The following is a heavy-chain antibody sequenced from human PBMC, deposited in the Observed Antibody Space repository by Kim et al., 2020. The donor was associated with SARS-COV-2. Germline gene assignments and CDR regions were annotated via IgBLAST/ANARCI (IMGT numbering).Heavy chain of an antibody. V-gene: IGHV3-73*01. Sequence: GGSLRLSCAASGFTFSGSAMHWVRQASGKGLEWVGRIRSKANSYATAYAASVKGRFTISRDDSKNTAYLQMNSLKTEDTAVYYCTRPTTLAYCGGDCERGACDIWGQGTMVTVSS. J-gene: IGHJ3*02. CDR3: TRPTTLAYCGGDCERGACDI. CDR2: IRSKANSYAT. D-gene: IGHD2-21*02. CDR1: GFTFSGSA.